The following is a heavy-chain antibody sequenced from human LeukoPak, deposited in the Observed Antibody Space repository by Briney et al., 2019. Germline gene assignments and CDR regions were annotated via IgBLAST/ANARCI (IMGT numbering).Heavy chain of an antibody. Sequence: WGTLSLTCAASGFTVSTNCMTWVRQAPGKGLEWVTTIYSGGTTNYADSVMGRFTISRHNSRNTLCLQMDSLRAEDTGVYYCARVDTVMAYYFDLWGQGTLVTVSS. CDR1: GFTVSTNC. CDR3: ARVDTVMAYYFDL. J-gene: IGHJ4*02. CDR2: IYSGGTT. D-gene: IGHD5-18*01. V-gene: IGHV3-53*04.